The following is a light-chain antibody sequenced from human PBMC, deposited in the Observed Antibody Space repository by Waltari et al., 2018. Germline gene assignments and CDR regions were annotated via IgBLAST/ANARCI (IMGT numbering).Light chain of an antibody. J-gene: IGKJ1*01. CDR3: QQYNSYSLWT. CDR2: KAS. V-gene: IGKV1-5*03. CDR1: QSVNSW. Sequence: DIQMTQSPSTLSASIGDRVTITCRASQSVNSWWACYQQKPGKAPKLLIYKASNLDSGVPSRFSGGGSGTEFTLTISSLQPDDFATYYCQQYNSYSLWTFGQGTKVEIK.